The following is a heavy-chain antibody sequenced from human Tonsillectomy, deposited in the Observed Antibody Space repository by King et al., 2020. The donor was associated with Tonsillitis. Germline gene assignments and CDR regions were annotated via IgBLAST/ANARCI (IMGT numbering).Heavy chain of an antibody. CDR3: ARGRRGDSGGYYKNLYWNY. CDR2: IYSSGST. CDR1: GGSISSYY. Sequence: QLQESGPGLVKPSETLSITCTVSGGSISSYYWSWIRQPPGNGLEWIGYIYSSGSTNYHPSLQSRVTISVDTSKNQFSLKLSSVTAADTAVYYCARGRRGDSGGYYKNLYWNYWGQGTLVTVSS. D-gene: IGHD3-22*01. V-gene: IGHV4-59*01. J-gene: IGHJ4*02.